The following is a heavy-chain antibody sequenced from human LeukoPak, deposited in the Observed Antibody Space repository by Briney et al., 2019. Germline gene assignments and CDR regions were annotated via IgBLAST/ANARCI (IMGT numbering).Heavy chain of an antibody. CDR2: ISGSGGST. CDR3: AKALGVVPAASFDY. J-gene: IGHJ4*02. D-gene: IGHD2-2*01. V-gene: IGHV3-23*01. CDR1: GFTFSSYA. Sequence: GGSLGLSCAASGFTFSSYAMSWVRQAPGKGLEWVSAISGSGGSTYYADSVKGRFTISRDNSKNTLYLQMNSLRAEDTAVYYCAKALGVVPAASFDYWGQGTLVTVSS.